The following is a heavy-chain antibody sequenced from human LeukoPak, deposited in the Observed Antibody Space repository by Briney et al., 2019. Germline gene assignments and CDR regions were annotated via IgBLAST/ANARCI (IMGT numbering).Heavy chain of an antibody. CDR2: ISGSGGNT. CDR1: GFTFSSYA. D-gene: IGHD3-10*01. Sequence: GGSLRLSCEASGFTFSSYAMSWVRQAPGKGLEWVSTISGSGGNTYYADSVKGRFTISRDNSKNTLYLQMNSLRAEDTAVYYCAILLWFGESSFDYWGQGTLVTVSS. V-gene: IGHV3-23*01. CDR3: AILLWFGESSFDY. J-gene: IGHJ4*02.